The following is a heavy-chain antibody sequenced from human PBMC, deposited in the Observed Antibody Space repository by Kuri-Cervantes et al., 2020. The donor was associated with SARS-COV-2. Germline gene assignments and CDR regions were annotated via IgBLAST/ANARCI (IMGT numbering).Heavy chain of an antibody. Sequence: GESLKISCAASGFTFSAHDMHWVRQAPGKGLEWVAFIRYDGSNKYYADSVKGRFTISRDNSKNTLYLQMNSLRAEDTAVYYCAKIPIIAAAGADAFDIWGQGTMVTVSS. CDR3: AKIPIIAAAGADAFDI. V-gene: IGHV3-30*02. D-gene: IGHD6-13*01. CDR1: GFTFSAHD. CDR2: IRYDGSNK. J-gene: IGHJ3*02.